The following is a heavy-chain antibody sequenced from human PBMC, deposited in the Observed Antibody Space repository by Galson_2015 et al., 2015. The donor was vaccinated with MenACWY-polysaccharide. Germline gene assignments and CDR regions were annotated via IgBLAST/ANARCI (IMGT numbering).Heavy chain of an antibody. CDR2: VRGSGTST. D-gene: IGHD3-10*01. CDR1: GFTFSDYG. V-gene: IGHV3-23*01. Sequence: SLRLSCAASGFTFSDYGMSWVRQAPGKGLEWVSAVRGSGTSTYYADSVKGRFTIFRDNSKNTLYLQMNSLIAEDTAVYFCAKRRILPFLIIAGHFDYWGQGTLVTVSS. CDR3: AKRRILPFLIIAGHFDY. J-gene: IGHJ4*02.